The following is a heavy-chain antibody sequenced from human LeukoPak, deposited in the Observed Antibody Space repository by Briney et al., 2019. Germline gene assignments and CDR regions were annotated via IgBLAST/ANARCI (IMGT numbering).Heavy chain of an antibody. CDR2: STDRLYSYTT. J-gene: IGHJ3*02. CDR3: VRAGGTRGYDI. D-gene: IGHD2-15*01. Sequence: GGSLRLSCAVSGFTFSDHRMDWVRQVPGKGLQWVGRSTDRLYSYTTEYAASVKGRFTISRADSENSLYLQMNSLKTEDTAVYYCVRAGGTRGYDIWGQGTMVTVSS. V-gene: IGHV3-72*01. CDR1: GFTFSDHR.